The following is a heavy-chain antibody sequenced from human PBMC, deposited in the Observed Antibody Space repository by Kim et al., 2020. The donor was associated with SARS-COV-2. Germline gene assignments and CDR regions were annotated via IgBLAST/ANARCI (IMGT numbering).Heavy chain of an antibody. CDR3: TTEGDWTNGVCYISDYYNGMAV. CDR2: IRNTNDGGTK. D-gene: IGHD2-8*01. J-gene: IGHJ6*02. V-gene: IGHV3-15*01. CDR1: GFTFRNAW. Sequence: GGSLRLSCLVAGFTFRNAWMNCVRQAPGKGLEWVERIRNTNDGGTKDYAEHGNIRFTISRDDSKNILYMQMNNLKNEDTYLYYCTTEGDWTNGVCYISDYYNGMAVLGQGNTVTDSS.